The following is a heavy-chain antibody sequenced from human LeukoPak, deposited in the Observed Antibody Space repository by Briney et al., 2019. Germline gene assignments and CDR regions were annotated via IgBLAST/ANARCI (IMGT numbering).Heavy chain of an antibody. V-gene: IGHV3-43*01. Sequence: GGSLRLSCAASGFAFDDYTMHWVRQAPGKGLEWVSLISWDGGSTYYADSVKGRFTISRDNSKNSLYLQMNSLRTEDTALYYCAKGGAYGGNSFDYWGQGTLVTVSS. CDR2: ISWDGGST. J-gene: IGHJ4*02. CDR3: AKGGAYGGNSFDY. CDR1: GFAFDDYT. D-gene: IGHD4-23*01.